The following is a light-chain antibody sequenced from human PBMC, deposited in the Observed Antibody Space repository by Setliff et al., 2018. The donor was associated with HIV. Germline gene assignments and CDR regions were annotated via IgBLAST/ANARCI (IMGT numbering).Light chain of an antibody. CDR3: TSYAGSNNLGV. CDR1: SSDVGGYNY. J-gene: IGLJ1*01. Sequence: LTQPPSASGSPGQSVTISCTGTSSDVGGYNYVSWYQRHPGKAPKLMIYEVSKRPSGVPDRFSGSKSGNTASLTVSGLQAEDEADYYCTSYAGSNNLGVFGTGTKVTVL. V-gene: IGLV2-8*01. CDR2: EVS.